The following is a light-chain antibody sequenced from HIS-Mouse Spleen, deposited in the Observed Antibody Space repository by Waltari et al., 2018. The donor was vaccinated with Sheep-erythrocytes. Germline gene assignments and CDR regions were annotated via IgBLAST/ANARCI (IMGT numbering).Light chain of an antibody. V-gene: IGLV2-11*01. CDR3: CSYAGSYNHV. CDR2: DVS. J-gene: IGLJ1*01. CDR1: SSDVGVYNY. Sequence: QSALTQPRAVSGSPGQSVTISCTGTSSDVGVYNYASWSQQHPGKAPKLMIYDVSKRPSGVPDRFSGSKSGNTASLTISGLQAEDEADYYCCSYAGSYNHVFATGTKVTVL.